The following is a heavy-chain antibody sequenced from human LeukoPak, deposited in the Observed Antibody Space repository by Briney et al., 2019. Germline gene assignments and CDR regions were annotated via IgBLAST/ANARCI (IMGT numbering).Heavy chain of an antibody. V-gene: IGHV3-23*01. J-gene: IGHJ4*02. CDR3: AKDRGRFPAYGSGSYYPSDY. Sequence: PGGSLRLSCAASGFTFSSYAMSWVRQAPGKGLEWVSAISGSGGSTYYADSVKGRFTISRDNSKNTLYLQMNSLRAEDTAVYYCAKDRGRFPAYGSGSYYPSDYWGQGTLVTVSS. CDR1: GFTFSSYA. CDR2: ISGSGGST. D-gene: IGHD3-10*01.